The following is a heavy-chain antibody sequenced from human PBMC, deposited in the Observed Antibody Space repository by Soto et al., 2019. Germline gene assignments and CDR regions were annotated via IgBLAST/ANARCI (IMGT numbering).Heavy chain of an antibody. CDR3: ARGRYCLTGRCFPNWFDS. Sequence: SETLSLTCSVSGDSISSVDYFWAWIRQPPGQALEYIGYIYKSATAYYNPSFESRVAISLDTSKSQFSLNVTSVTAADTAVYFCARGRYCLTGRCFPNWFDSWGQGTLVTVSS. D-gene: IGHD2-15*01. CDR2: IYKSATA. J-gene: IGHJ5*01. CDR1: GDSISSVDYF. V-gene: IGHV4-30-4*01.